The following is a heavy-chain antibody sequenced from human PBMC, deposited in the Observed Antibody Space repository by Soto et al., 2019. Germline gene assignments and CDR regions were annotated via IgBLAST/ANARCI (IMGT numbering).Heavy chain of an antibody. CDR3: VRASASDSRPDY. CDR1: GFTVSSTY. J-gene: IGHJ4*02. V-gene: IGHV3-53*01. Sequence: GGSLRLSCAASGFTVSSTYMSWVRQAPGKGLEWVSVIYSGGYIYSADSLKGRITISRDNAKNSLYLQMNSLRAEDTAIYYCVRASASDSRPDYWGAGILVTVYS. D-gene: IGHD3-22*01. CDR2: IYSGGYI.